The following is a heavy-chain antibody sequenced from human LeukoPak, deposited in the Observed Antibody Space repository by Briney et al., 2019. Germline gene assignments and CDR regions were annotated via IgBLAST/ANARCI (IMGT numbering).Heavy chain of an antibody. V-gene: IGHV1-2*06. Sequence: GASVKVSCKASGYTFTGYYMHWVRQAPGQGLEWMGRINPNSGGTNYARKFQGRVTMTRDTSISTAYMELSRLRSDDTAVYYCAIEVVELGSGWSTRGWFDPWGQGTLVTVSS. D-gene: IGHD6-19*01. CDR1: GYTFTGYY. CDR2: INPNSGGT. CDR3: AIEVVELGSGWSTRGWFDP. J-gene: IGHJ5*02.